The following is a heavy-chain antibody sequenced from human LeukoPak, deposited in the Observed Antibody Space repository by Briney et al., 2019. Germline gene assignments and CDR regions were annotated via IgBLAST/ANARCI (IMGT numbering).Heavy chain of an antibody. CDR1: GGSISSYY. CDR3: ASIKRGYSSSWSENYYYYYMDV. CDR2: IYTSGST. J-gene: IGHJ6*03. D-gene: IGHD6-13*01. V-gene: IGHV4-4*07. Sequence: SETLSLTCTVSGGSISSYYWSWIRQPAGKGLEWIGRIYTSGSTNYNPSLKSRVTMSVDTSKNQFSLKLNSVTAADTAVYYCASIKRGYSSSWSENYYYYYMDVWGKGTTVTISS.